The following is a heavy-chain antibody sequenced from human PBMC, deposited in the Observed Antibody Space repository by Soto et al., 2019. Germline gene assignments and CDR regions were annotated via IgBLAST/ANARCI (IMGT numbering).Heavy chain of an antibody. CDR3: APHRAVAVGWDCDY. V-gene: IGHV4-4*02. J-gene: IGHJ4*02. CDR2: IYHSGST. D-gene: IGHD6-19*01. Sequence: QVQLQESGPGLVKPSGTLSLTCAVSGGSISSSNWWSWVRQPPGKGLEWIGEIYHSGSTNYNPSLESRVTLSLDKSKNQFSLKLSAVPAADSAVYYCAPHRAVAVGWDCDYWGQGTLVTVSS. CDR1: GGSISSSNW.